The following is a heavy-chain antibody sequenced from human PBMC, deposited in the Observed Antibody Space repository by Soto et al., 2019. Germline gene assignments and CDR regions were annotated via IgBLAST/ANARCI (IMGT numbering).Heavy chain of an antibody. V-gene: IGHV3-21*05. Sequence: GGSLRLSCAASGFSFNDYSMNWVRQAPGKGLEWVSYISRSSSTSYADSVKGRFTISRDNAKKTLYLQMNSLRAEDTAVYYCAREGDGTTGYYQDYWGQGTLVTVSS. CDR3: AREGDGTTGYYQDY. D-gene: IGHD3-22*01. CDR1: GFSFNDYS. J-gene: IGHJ4*01. CDR2: ISRSSST.